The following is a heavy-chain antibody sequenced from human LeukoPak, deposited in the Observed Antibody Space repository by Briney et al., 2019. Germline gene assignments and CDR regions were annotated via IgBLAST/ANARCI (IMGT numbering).Heavy chain of an antibody. J-gene: IGHJ3*02. D-gene: IGHD2-2*01. CDR1: GFTFSSYS. CDR2: ISSSSSYI. V-gene: IGHV3-21*01. CDR3: ARDGSGYCSSTSCYGVGTFDI. Sequence: GGSLRLSCAASGFTFSSYSMNWVRQAPGKGLEWVSSISSSSSYIYYADSVKGRFTISRDNAKNSLYLQMNSPRAEDTAVYYCARDGSGYCSSTSCYGVGTFDIRGQGTMVTVSS.